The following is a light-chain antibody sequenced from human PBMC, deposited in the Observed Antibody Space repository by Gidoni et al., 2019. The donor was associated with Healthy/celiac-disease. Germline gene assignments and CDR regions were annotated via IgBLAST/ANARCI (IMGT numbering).Light chain of an antibody. CDR1: NIGSKS. CDR2: YDS. Sequence: SYVLTQPPSVSVAPGKTARITCGGNNIGSKSVHWYQQKPGQAPVLVIYYDSDRPSGIPERFSGSNSGNTATLTISGVEAGDEADYYCQVWDSSSDHPVVGGGTKLTVL. J-gene: IGLJ3*02. V-gene: IGLV3-21*04. CDR3: QVWDSSSDHPV.